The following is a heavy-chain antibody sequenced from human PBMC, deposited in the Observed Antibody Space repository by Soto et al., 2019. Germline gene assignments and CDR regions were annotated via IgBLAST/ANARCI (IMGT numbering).Heavy chain of an antibody. CDR1: GFTFSSYA. CDR2: ISGSGGST. D-gene: IGHD3-10*01. J-gene: IGHJ4*02. Sequence: GESLKISCAASGFTFSSYAMSWVRQAPGKGLEWVSTISGSGGSTYDADSVKGRFTISRDNSKNTLYLQMNSLRAEDTAIYYCASRRSGDWGSHDYWGQGTLVTVSS. V-gene: IGHV3-23*01. CDR3: ASRRSGDWGSHDY.